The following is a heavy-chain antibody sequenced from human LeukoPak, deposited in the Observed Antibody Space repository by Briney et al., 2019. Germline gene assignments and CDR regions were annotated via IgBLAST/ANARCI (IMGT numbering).Heavy chain of an antibody. Sequence: GGSLRLSCAASGFTFGSYWMSWVRQAPGKGLEWVANIKQDGSEKYYVDSVKGRFTISRDNAKNSLYLQMNSLRAEDTAVYYCARSLWGSTSCFDYWGQGTLVTVSS. CDR1: GFTFGSYW. CDR2: IKQDGSEK. J-gene: IGHJ4*02. D-gene: IGHD2-2*01. V-gene: IGHV3-7*01. CDR3: ARSLWGSTSCFDY.